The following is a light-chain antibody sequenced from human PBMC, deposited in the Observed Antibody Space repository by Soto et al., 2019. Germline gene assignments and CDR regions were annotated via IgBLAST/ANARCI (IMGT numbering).Light chain of an antibody. J-gene: IGKJ1*01. V-gene: IGKV3-20*01. CDR1: QSVTSSY. CDR2: GVS. CDR3: QKYGSSPRT. Sequence: DIVLTQSPGTLSFSPVDRDTLCYRATQSVTSSYLAWYQQKPGQAPRLLIYGVSSRATGIPDRFSGSGSGTDFTLTISRLEPEDFAVYYCQKYGSSPRTFGQGTKGDIK.